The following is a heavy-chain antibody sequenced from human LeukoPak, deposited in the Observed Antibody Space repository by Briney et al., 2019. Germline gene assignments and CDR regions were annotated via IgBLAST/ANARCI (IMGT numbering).Heavy chain of an antibody. CDR1: GFTFSSYS. CDR2: ISSRSSYI. D-gene: IGHD2-15*01. V-gene: IGHV3-21*01. J-gene: IGHJ4*02. Sequence: GGPLRLSCAASGFTFSSYSMNWVRQAPGKGLEWVSSISSRSSYIYYADSVKGRFTISRDNAKNSLYLQMNSLRAEDTAVYYCARDGNGYCSGGTCYSCPDYWGQGTLVTVSS. CDR3: ARDGNGYCSGGTCYSCPDY.